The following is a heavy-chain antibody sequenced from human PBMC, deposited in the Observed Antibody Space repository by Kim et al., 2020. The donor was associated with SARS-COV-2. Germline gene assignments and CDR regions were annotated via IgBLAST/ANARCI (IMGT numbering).Heavy chain of an antibody. V-gene: IGHV4-59*01. CDR3: ATDGSDDSSGYHWFDT. CDR2: IYNSGTT. J-gene: IGHJ5*02. Sequence: SETLSLTCNVSGGSISTSYWCWIRQSPGKGLEWIGYIYNSGTTDYNPSLKSRVIMSVDTSKNQVSLRLTSVTAADTAVYYCATDGSDDSSGYHWFDTWGQGTLVTVSS. CDR1: GGSISTSY. D-gene: IGHD3-22*01.